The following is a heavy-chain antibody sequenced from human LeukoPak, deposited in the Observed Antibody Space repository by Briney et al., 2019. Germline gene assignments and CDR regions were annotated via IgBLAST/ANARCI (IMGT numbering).Heavy chain of an antibody. Sequence: GGSLRLSCAASGFTFSSYAMSWVRQAPGKGLEWVSAISGSGGSTYCADSVKGRFTISRDNSKNTLYLQMNSLRAEDTAVYYCAKKRQLWLHFDYWGQGTLVTVSS. D-gene: IGHD5-18*01. V-gene: IGHV3-23*01. CDR1: GFTFSSYA. J-gene: IGHJ4*02. CDR2: ISGSGGST. CDR3: AKKRQLWLHFDY.